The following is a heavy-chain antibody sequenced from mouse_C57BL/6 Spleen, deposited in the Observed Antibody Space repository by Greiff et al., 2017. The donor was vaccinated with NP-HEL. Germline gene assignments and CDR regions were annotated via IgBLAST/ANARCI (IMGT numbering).Heavy chain of an antibody. CDR3: ARYDYGSSSYYFDY. J-gene: IGHJ2*01. CDR2: INPSTGGT. V-gene: IGHV1-42*01. CDR1: GYSFTGYY. Sequence: EVQLQQSGPELVKPGASVKISCKASGYSFTGYYMNWVKQSPEKSLEWIGEINPSTGGTTYNQKFKAKATLTVDKSSSTAYMQLKSLTSEDSAVYYCARYDYGSSSYYFDYWGQGTTLTVSS. D-gene: IGHD1-1*01.